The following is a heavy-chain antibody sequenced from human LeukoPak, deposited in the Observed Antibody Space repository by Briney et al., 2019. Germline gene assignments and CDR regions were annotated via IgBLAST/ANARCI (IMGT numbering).Heavy chain of an antibody. J-gene: IGHJ3*02. CDR2: INPSGGST. D-gene: IGHD6-19*01. CDR1: GYTSTSYY. Sequence: GASVKVSCKASGYTSTSYYMHWVRQAPGQGLEWMGIINPSGGSTSYAQKFQGRVTMTRDTSISTAYMELSRLRSDDTAVYYCARDGAPIAVAGNDAFDIWGQGTMVTVSS. CDR3: ARDGAPIAVAGNDAFDI. V-gene: IGHV1-46*01.